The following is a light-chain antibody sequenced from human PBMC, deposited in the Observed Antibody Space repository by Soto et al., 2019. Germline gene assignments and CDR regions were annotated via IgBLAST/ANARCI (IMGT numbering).Light chain of an antibody. CDR2: DAS. J-gene: IGKJ3*01. V-gene: IGKV1-33*01. Sequence: DIQMTQSPSSLSAFVGDRVTITCQASQDMSKYLYWYQQKPGKAPEILIYDASNLETGVPLRFSGSGCGKEFTFTISSRHHEDIATDFCPQYDNCPPFSFGPGTKVDIK. CDR1: QDMSKY. CDR3: PQYDNCPPFS.